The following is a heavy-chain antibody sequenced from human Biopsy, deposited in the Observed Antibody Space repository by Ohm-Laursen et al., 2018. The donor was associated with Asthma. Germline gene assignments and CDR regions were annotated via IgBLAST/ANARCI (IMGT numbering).Heavy chain of an antibody. J-gene: IGHJ4*02. CDR3: GRDMGGFGSGWFPVEF. CDR1: GFTFDDYG. Sequence: SLRLSCAASGFTFDDYGMSWVRQAPGKGLDWVSGINWSGGSTGYADSVKGRFAISRDNAKNSLYLQMNSLRAEDTALYHCGRDMGGFGSGWFPVEFWGQGTLVIVSS. D-gene: IGHD6-19*01. CDR2: INWSGGST. V-gene: IGHV3-20*01.